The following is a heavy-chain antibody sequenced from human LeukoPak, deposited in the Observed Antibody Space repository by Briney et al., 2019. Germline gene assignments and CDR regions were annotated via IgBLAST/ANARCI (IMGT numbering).Heavy chain of an antibody. CDR1: GGSINTYY. Sequence: PSETLSLTCSVSGGSINTYYWSWIRQPPGKGLEWIGYIYYRGSTNYNPSLRSRVTMSVDTSKNQFSLKLSSVTAADTAVYYCARKAPGTLDLWGRGALVTVSS. V-gene: IGHV4-59*01. CDR3: ARKAPGTLDL. J-gene: IGHJ2*01. CDR2: IYYRGST.